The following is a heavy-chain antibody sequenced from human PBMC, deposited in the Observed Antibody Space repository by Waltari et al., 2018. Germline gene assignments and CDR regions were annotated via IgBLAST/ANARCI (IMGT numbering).Heavy chain of an antibody. CDR2: ISYDGNQK. CDR1: GFTFSRYA. Sequence: QLEESGGGVVQPGRSLRLSSVVSGFTFSRYALHWVRQAPGKGLDWVALISYDGNQKFYGESVKGRFTISRDNSKQTLYLHMNSLRPEDTAVYYCARVTAIEEYYFYGMDVWGQGTTVTVSS. CDR3: ARVTAIEEYYFYGMDV. D-gene: IGHD2-21*02. J-gene: IGHJ6*02. V-gene: IGHV3-30*03.